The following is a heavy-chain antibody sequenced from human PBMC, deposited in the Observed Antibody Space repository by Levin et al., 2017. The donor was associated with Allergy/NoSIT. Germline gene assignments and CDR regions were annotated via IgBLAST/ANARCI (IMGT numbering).Heavy chain of an antibody. Sequence: GESLKISCAASGFTFSDYYMSWIRQAPGKGLEWVSYISRSGTTIYYADSVKGRFTISRDNAKNSLYLQMNSLRAEDTAVYYCARDRGDGYNVVFDIWGQGTVVTVSS. J-gene: IGHJ3*02. CDR1: GFTFSDYY. V-gene: IGHV3-11*01. CDR3: ARDRGDGYNVVFDI. D-gene: IGHD5-24*01. CDR2: ISRSGTTI.